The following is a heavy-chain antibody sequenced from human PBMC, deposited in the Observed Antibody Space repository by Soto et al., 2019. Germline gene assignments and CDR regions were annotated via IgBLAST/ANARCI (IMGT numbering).Heavy chain of an antibody. CDR3: ARDDYGGAQRI. CDR2: IYSSGST. J-gene: IGHJ3*02. D-gene: IGHD4-17*01. V-gene: IGHV4-31*03. CDR1: GGSISSGGYY. Sequence: QVQLQESGPGLVKPSQTLSLTCTVSGGSISSGGYYWRWIRQHPEKGLEWIGYIYSSGSTYYNPSLKSRVTISVDTSKNQFALKLSSVTAADTAVYYGARDDYGGAQRIWGQGTMVTVSS.